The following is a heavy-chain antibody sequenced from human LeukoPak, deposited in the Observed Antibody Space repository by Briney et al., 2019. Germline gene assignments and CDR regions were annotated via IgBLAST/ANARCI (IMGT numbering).Heavy chain of an antibody. CDR2: IYYSGST. J-gene: IGHJ4*02. D-gene: IGHD2/OR15-2a*01. Sequence: SETLSLTCTVSGGSISSSSYYWGWIRQPPGKGLEWIGYIYYSGSTNYNPSLKSRVTISVDTSKNQFSLKLSSVTAADTAVYYCARGAIGGYYFDYWGQGTLVTVSS. CDR3: ARGAIGGYYFDY. CDR1: GGSISSSSYY. V-gene: IGHV4-61*05.